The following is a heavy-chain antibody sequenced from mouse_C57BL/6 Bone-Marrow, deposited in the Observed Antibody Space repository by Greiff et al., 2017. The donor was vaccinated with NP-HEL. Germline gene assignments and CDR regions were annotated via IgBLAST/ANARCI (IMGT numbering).Heavy chain of an antibody. CDR3: ASPDDYGVAWFAY. Sequence: EVKLVESGGDLVKPGGSLKLSCAASGFTFSSYGMSWVRQTPDKRLEWVATISSGGSYTYYPDSVKGRVTISRDNAKNTLYLQMSSLKSEDTAVYYCASPDDYGVAWFAYWGQGTLVTVSA. V-gene: IGHV5-6*01. D-gene: IGHD2-4*01. CDR1: GFTFSSYG. CDR2: ISSGGSYT. J-gene: IGHJ3*01.